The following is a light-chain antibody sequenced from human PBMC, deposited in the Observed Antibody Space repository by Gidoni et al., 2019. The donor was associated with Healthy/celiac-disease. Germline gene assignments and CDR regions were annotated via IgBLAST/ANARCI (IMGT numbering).Light chain of an antibody. J-gene: IGKJ1*01. CDR1: QSISSW. CDR2: KAS. V-gene: IGKV1-5*03. CDR3: QQYNSPPMT. Sequence: DIQMTQSPSTLSASVGDRVTITCRASQSISSWLAWYQQKPGKDPKLLIYKASSLESGVPSRFSGSGSGTEFTLTISSLQPDDFATYYCQQYNSPPMTFGQGTKVEIK.